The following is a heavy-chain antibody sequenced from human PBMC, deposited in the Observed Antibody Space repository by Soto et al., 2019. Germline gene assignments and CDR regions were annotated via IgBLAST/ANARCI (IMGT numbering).Heavy chain of an antibody. D-gene: IGHD6-19*01. CDR2: VNAYNGNT. CDR3: AREAVSGRTGFDY. V-gene: IGHV1-18*01. Sequence: QVQLVQSGAEVKKPGASVKVSCKASGYTFTSYGISWVRQAPGQGLEWMGWVNAYNGNTNYAQKFQGRVPXPXDXXKSTAYMELRSLRSDDTAVYYCAREAVSGRTGFDYWGQGTLVTVSS. CDR1: GYTFTSYG. J-gene: IGHJ4*02.